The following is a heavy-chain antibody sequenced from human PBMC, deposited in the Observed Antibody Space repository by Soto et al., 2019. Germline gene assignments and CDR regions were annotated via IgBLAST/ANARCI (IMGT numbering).Heavy chain of an antibody. CDR3: AKKVNSGSGSQYFDY. J-gene: IGHJ4*02. Sequence: GGSLRLSCGASGFTFSSYSMIWVGRAPGKGLEWVSGFRGSGDDGTTYYADSVKGRFTISRDNSKNMLFLQMNSLRAEDTAIYYCAKKVNSGSGSQYFDYWGQGTLVTVSS. CDR1: GFTFSSYS. D-gene: IGHD3-10*01. CDR2: FRGSGDDGTT. V-gene: IGHV3-23*01.